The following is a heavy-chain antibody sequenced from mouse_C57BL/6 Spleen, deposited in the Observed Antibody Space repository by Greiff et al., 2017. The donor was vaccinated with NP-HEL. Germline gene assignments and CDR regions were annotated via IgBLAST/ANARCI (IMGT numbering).Heavy chain of an antibody. CDR2: INPSTGGT. Sequence: EVQLQQSGPELVKPGASVKISCKASGYSFTGYYMNWVKQSPEKSLEWIGEINPSTGGTTYNQKFKAKATLTVDKSSSTAYMQLKSLTSEDSAVYYWARSGATVVGRYFDVWGTGTTVTVSS. CDR1: GYSFTGYY. V-gene: IGHV1-42*01. D-gene: IGHD1-1*01. J-gene: IGHJ1*03. CDR3: ARSGATVVGRYFDV.